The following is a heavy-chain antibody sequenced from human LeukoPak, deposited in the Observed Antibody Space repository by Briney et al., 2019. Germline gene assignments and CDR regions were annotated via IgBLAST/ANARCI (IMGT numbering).Heavy chain of an antibody. J-gene: IGHJ2*01. Sequence: SETLSLTCTVSGGSITNCCWGWIRQPAGKGLEWIGRIYTSGSTNYNPSLKSRVTMSVDTSKNQFSLKLSSVTAADTAVYYCARSTTSFYWYFDLWGRGTLVTVSS. CDR2: IYTSGST. CDR1: GGSITNCC. CDR3: ARSTTSFYWYFDL. V-gene: IGHV4-4*07. D-gene: IGHD1-7*01.